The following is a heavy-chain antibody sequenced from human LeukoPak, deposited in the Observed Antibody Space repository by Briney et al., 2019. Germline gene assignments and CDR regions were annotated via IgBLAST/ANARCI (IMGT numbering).Heavy chain of an antibody. Sequence: GGSLRLSCAASGFTSSSYEMNWVRQAPGKGLEWVSYISSSGSTIYYADSVKGRFTISRDNAKNSLYLQMNSLRAEDTAVYYCAREGSSYYFDYWGQGILVTVSS. CDR2: ISSSGSTI. CDR3: AREGSSYYFDY. CDR1: GFTSSSYE. V-gene: IGHV3-48*03. D-gene: IGHD1-26*01. J-gene: IGHJ4*02.